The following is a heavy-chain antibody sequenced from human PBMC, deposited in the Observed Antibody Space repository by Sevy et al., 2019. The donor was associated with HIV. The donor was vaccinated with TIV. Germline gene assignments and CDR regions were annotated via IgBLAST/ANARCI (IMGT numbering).Heavy chain of an antibody. CDR1: GYTFTGYY. CDR3: ARGGYCSSTSCRYYYYYGMDV. CDR2: INPNSGGT. Sequence: ASVKVSCKASGYTFTGYYMHWVRQAPGQGLEWMGWINPNSGGTNYAQKFQGRVTMTRDTSISTAYMELSRLRSDDTAVHYCARGGYCSSTSCRYYYYYGMDVWGQGTTVTVSS. V-gene: IGHV1-2*02. J-gene: IGHJ6*02. D-gene: IGHD2-2*01.